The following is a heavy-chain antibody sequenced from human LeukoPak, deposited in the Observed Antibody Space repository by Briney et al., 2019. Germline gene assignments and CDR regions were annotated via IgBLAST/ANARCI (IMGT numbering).Heavy chain of an antibody. Sequence: ASVKVSCKASGYTFTGYYMHWVRQAPGQGLEWMGWINPNSGGTNYAQKFQGRVTMTRDTSISTAYMELSRLRSDDTAVYYCARTAYSSGHDYLDYWGQGTLVTVSS. V-gene: IGHV1-2*02. CDR3: ARTAYSSGHDYLDY. CDR1: GYTFTGYY. D-gene: IGHD6-19*01. CDR2: INPNSGGT. J-gene: IGHJ4*02.